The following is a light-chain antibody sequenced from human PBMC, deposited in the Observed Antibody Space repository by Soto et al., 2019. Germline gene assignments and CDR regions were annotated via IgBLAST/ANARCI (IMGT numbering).Light chain of an antibody. CDR2: GNT. J-gene: IGLJ2*01. CDR1: SSNTGAGYD. V-gene: IGLV1-40*01. CDR3: QSYDISLRALVV. Sequence: QSVLTQPPSVSGAPGQRVTISCTGSSSNTGAGYDVHWYQQLPGTAPKLLIYGNTNRPSGVPDRFSGSKSGTSASLAITGLQAEDEADYYCQSYDISLRALVVFGGGTKLTVL.